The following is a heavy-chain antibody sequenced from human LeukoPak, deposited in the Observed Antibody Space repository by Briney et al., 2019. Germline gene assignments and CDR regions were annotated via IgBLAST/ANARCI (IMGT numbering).Heavy chain of an antibody. CDR2: IKSKSDGGTT. CDR1: GFTFSNAW. J-gene: IGHJ4*02. Sequence: GGSLRLSCAASGFTFSNAWMSWGRQAPGKGLEWVGRIKSKSDGGTTDYAAPVKGRFTLSRDDSKNTLYLQMNSLKTEDTAVYYCTTLLAMGIDYWGQGTLVTVSS. D-gene: IGHD1-26*01. V-gene: IGHV3-15*01. CDR3: TTLLAMGIDY.